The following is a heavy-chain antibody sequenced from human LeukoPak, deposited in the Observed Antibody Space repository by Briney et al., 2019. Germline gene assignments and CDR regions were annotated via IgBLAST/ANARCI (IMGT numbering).Heavy chain of an antibody. CDR3: ACLTTADAFDI. Sequence: SETLSLTCTVSGDSMSSYYWSWIRQPPGKGLEWIAYISYSGSTKYNPSLQNRVTISIDTSKDQFSLKLSTVTAADTAVYYCACLTTADAFDIWGQGTMVTVSS. J-gene: IGHJ3*02. D-gene: IGHD3-22*01. CDR1: GDSMSSYY. V-gene: IGHV4-59*01. CDR2: ISYSGST.